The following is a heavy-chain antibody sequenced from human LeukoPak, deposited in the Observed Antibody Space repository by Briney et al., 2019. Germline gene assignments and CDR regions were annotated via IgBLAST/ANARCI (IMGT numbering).Heavy chain of an antibody. CDR1: GFTFRNYG. Sequence: GGSLGLSCAASGFTFRNYGMSWVRQAPGKGLEWVSGTIGTGDSKFYADPVKGRFTISRDNSRNTLYLHMNSLRVDDTAVYYCASLYNDYGDYWGQGALVTVSS. J-gene: IGHJ4*02. D-gene: IGHD5-24*01. CDR2: TIGTGDSK. V-gene: IGHV3-23*01. CDR3: ASLYNDYGDY.